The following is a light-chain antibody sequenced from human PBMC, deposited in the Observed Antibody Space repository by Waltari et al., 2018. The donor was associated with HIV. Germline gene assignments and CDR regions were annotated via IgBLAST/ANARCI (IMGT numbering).Light chain of an antibody. V-gene: IGLV2-14*01. CDR2: EIS. Sequence: PGQSITVSCTGTGSDLRDYNSVSWYQHHPGKAPKVVIYEISNRPSGVSSRFSGSISANTASLTISGLQAEDEADYFCTSYISSASPEFGGGTKVTVL. CDR1: GSDLRDYNS. J-gene: IGLJ2*01. CDR3: TSYISSASPE.